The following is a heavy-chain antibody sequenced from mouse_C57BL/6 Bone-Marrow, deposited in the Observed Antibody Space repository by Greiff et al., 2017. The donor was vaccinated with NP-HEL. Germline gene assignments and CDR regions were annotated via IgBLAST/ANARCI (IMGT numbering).Heavy chain of an antibody. CDR2: IDPETGGT. D-gene: IGHD2-13*01. CDR3: TRWGDYGYFDV. J-gene: IGHJ1*03. V-gene: IGHV1-15*01. Sequence: VQGVESGAELVRPGASVTLSCKASGYTFTDYEMHWVKQTPVHGLEWIGAIDPETGGTAYNQKFKGKAILTADKSSSTAYMELRSLTSEDSAVYYCTRWGDYGYFDVWGTGTTVTVSS. CDR1: GYTFTDYE.